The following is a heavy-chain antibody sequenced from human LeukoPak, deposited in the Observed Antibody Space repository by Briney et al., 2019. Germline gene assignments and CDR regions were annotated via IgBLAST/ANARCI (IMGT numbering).Heavy chain of an antibody. Sequence: GGSLRLSCAASGFTFSSYAMHWVRQAPGKGLEWVAVISYDGSNKYYADSVKGRFTISRDNSKNTLYLQMNSLRAEDTAVYYCVRDSVRQDGYFDYWGQGTLVTVSS. V-gene: IGHV3-30-3*01. D-gene: IGHD1-1*01. CDR2: ISYDGSNK. CDR3: VRDSVRQDGYFDY. J-gene: IGHJ4*02. CDR1: GFTFSSYA.